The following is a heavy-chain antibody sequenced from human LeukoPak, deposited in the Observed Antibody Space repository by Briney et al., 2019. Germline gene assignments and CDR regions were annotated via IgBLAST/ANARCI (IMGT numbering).Heavy chain of an antibody. CDR1: GYTFTRYY. J-gene: IGHJ1*01. V-gene: IGHV1-46*01. D-gene: IGHD3-22*01. CDR3: ARDTGYYYDSSGAYFQH. CDR2: INPSGGST. Sequence: ASVKVSCKASGYTFTRYYMHWVRQPPGQGLEWMGIINPSGGSTSYAQKFQGRVTMTRDTSTSTVYMELSSLRSEDMAVYYCARDTGYYYDSSGAYFQHWGQGTLVTVSS.